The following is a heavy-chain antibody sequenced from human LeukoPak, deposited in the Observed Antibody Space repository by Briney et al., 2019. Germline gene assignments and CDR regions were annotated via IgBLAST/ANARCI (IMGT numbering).Heavy chain of an antibody. J-gene: IGHJ4*02. Sequence: SDPLSLPCTLSGGSVSNYYWSWIRQSPGKGLEWIGYIYYTETSYNPSLKSRVTISAHTSKNQFSLKLSSVPAADTAVYYCARGPPKGHDDSSDYYVPACFDYWGQGTLVTVSS. CDR2: IYYTET. CDR1: GGSVSNYY. D-gene: IGHD3-22*01. CDR3: ARGPPKGHDDSSDYYVPACFDY. V-gene: IGHV4-59*08.